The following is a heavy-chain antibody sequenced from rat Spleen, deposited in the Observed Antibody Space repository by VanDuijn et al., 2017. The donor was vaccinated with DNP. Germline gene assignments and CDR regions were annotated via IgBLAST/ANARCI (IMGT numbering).Heavy chain of an antibody. Sequence: EVQLVESGGGLVQPGRSLKLSCAASRFTFSDYYMAWVRQAPAKGLEWVATLSYNGGTPYYRDSVRGRFTISRQNAENTQYLQMDSLRSEDTATYYCARRGPYYFDYWGQGVMVTVSS. CDR3: ARRGPYYFDY. V-gene: IGHV5-7*01. CDR2: LSYNGGTP. D-gene: IGHD3-1*01. J-gene: IGHJ2*01. CDR1: RFTFSDYY.